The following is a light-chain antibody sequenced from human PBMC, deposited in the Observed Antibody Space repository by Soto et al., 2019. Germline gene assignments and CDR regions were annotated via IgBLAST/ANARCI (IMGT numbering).Light chain of an antibody. J-gene: IGKJ1*01. CDR2: GAC. CDR1: QGTSNF. CDR3: QQCNNYSLVT. V-gene: IGKV1-16*02. Sequence: DIQMTQSPSSLSAFIGARVTITCRASQGTSNFLAWFLRPGNAPKSLISGACTLQGGVPSKFCGSGSGTDFTLTVSSLQAEDFASYYCQQCNNYSLVTFGQGTKVESK.